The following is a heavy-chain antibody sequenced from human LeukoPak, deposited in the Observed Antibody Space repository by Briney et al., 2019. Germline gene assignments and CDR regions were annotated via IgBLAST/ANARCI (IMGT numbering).Heavy chain of an antibody. J-gene: IGHJ6*01. Sequence: GGSLRLSCAASGFTFSSYSMNWVRHAPGKGLEWVSSRSSSRSYIYYADSVKGRFTISRDNAKNTLYRQMNSPRCEDTAVYCSTGDASGVVPAAVDMWGEGAPVSVSP. CDR3: TGDASGVVPAAVDM. CDR2: RSSSRSYI. D-gene: IGHD2-2*01. V-gene: IGHV3-21*01. CDR1: GFTFSSYS.